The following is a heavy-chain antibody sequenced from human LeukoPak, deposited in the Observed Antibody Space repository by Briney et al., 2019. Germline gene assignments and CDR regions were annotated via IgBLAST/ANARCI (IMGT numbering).Heavy chain of an antibody. Sequence: KPSETLSLTCAVYGGSFSGYYWNWIRQPPGKGLEWIGEIHHSGSTNYSPSLKSRVTISIDTSKNQFSLNLNSVTAADTAVYYCARGRGIAAAASYFDYWGQGTLVTVSS. CDR1: GGSFSGYY. CDR2: IHHSGST. V-gene: IGHV4-34*01. CDR3: ARGRGIAAAASYFDY. D-gene: IGHD6-13*01. J-gene: IGHJ4*02.